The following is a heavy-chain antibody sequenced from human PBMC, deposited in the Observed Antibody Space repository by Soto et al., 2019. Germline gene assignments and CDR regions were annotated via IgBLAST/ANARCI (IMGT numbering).Heavy chain of an antibody. D-gene: IGHD5-12*01. CDR3: SRAVARYDAFDI. V-gene: IGHV1-46*03. CDR1: GYTFTSYF. CDR2: LNPNGGST. Sequence: ASVKVSCKASGYTFTSYFMHWVRQAPGQGLEWMGILNPNGGSTTYAQKFQGRVTMTRDTSTSTVYMELSSLRSEDTAVYYCSRAVARYDAFDIWGQGTMVTVSS. J-gene: IGHJ3*02.